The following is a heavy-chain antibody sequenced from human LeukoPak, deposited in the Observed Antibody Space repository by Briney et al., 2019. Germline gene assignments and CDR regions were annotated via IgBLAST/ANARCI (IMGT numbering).Heavy chain of an antibody. Sequence: GGSLRLSCVASGFTFSRYWMHWVRQAPGKGLVWVSRINSDGRSTNYADSVKGRFSISRDNAENTLYLQMNSLRVEDTAVYYCAREIAVAGWRIYYYYYMDVWGKGTTVTISS. CDR1: GFTFSRYW. CDR2: INSDGRST. CDR3: AREIAVAGWRIYYYYYMDV. J-gene: IGHJ6*03. D-gene: IGHD6-19*01. V-gene: IGHV3-74*01.